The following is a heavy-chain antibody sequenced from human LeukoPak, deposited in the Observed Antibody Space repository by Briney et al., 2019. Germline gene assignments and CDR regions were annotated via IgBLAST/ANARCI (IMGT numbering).Heavy chain of an antibody. CDR2: INPSGGST. CDR3: ARVKEGDSSGYYFFDY. CDR1: GYTFTSYY. J-gene: IGHJ4*02. D-gene: IGHD3-22*01. Sequence: GASVKVSCKASGYTFTSYYMHWVRQAPGQGLEWMGIINPSGGSTSYAQKLQGRVTMTRDTSTSTVYMELSSLRSEDTAVYYCARVKEGDSSGYYFFDYWGQGTLVTVSS. V-gene: IGHV1-46*01.